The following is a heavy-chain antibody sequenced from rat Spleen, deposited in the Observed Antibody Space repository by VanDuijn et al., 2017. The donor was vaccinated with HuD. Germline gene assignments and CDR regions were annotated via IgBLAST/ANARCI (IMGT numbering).Heavy chain of an antibody. Sequence: QVQLKESGPGLVQPSETLSLTCTVSGFSLTDYSVHWVRQPPGKGLEWIATISSGGYTYYDSALKSRLSISRDTSKSQVFLKMTSLQTEDTAIYVCTRDHSYWGNYYPGGFAYWGQGTLVTVSS. CDR2: ISSGGYT. J-gene: IGHJ3*01. CDR1: GFSLTDYS. V-gene: IGHV2-19*01. CDR3: TRDHSYWGNYYPGGFAY. D-gene: IGHD1-12*01.